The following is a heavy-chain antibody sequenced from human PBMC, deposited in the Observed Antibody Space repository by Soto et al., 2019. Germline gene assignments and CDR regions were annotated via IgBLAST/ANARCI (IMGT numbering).Heavy chain of an antibody. CDR2: ISSSSSYI. V-gene: IGHV3-21*01. D-gene: IGHD3-10*01. Sequence: GGSLRLSCAASGFTFSSYSMNWVRQAPGKGLEWVSSISSSSSYIYYADSVKGRFTISRDNAKNSLYLQMNSLRAEDTAVYYCARAMVRGVTTPWYYYGMDVWRQGTTVTVSS. J-gene: IGHJ6*02. CDR3: ARAMVRGVTTPWYYYGMDV. CDR1: GFTFSSYS.